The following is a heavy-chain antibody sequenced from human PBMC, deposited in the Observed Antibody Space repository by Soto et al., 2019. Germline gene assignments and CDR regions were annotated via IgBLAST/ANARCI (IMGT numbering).Heavy chain of an antibody. CDR2: IWYDGSNK. Sequence: GGSLRLSCAASGFTFSSYGMHWVRQAPGKGLEWVAVIWYDGSNKYYADSVKGRFTISRDNSKNTLYLQMNSLRAEDTAVYYCARDAHDLIADANNFDYWGQGTLVTVSS. CDR3: ARDAHDLIADANNFDY. V-gene: IGHV3-33*01. CDR1: GFTFSSYG. D-gene: IGHD6-13*01. J-gene: IGHJ4*02.